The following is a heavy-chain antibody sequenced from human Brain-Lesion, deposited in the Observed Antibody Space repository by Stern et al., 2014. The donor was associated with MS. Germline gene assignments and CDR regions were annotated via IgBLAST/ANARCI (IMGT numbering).Heavy chain of an antibody. CDR1: GFTFSKYW. Sequence: EVQLVESGGGLVQPGGSLRLSCAASGFTFSKYWMHWVRQAPGKGLGGVCRVKNEGRRERFADSGKGRFHMSRDNAKNTLYLQMNSLRVEDTAIYYCARGERWVDSWGQGTLVTVSS. CDR2: VKNEGRRE. V-gene: IGHV3-74*01. J-gene: IGHJ5*01. CDR3: ARGERWVDS.